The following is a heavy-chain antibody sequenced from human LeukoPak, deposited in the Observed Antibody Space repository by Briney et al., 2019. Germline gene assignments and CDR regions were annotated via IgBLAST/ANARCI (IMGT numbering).Heavy chain of an antibody. J-gene: IGHJ5*02. D-gene: IGHD6-13*01. V-gene: IGHV5-51*01. Sequence: GESLKISCKGSGYSFTSYWIGWVRQMPGKGLEWMGIIYPGDSDTRYSPSLQGQVTISADKSISTAYLQWSSLKASDTAMYYCARLGAAAGTSSWFDPWGQGTLVTVSS. CDR1: GYSFTSYW. CDR3: ARLGAAAGTSSWFDP. CDR2: IYPGDSDT.